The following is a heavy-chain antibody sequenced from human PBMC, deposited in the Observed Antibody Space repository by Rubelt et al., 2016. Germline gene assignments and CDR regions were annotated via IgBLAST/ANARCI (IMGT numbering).Heavy chain of an antibody. D-gene: IGHD3-10*01. V-gene: IGHV3-21*01. CDR3: ASGGSFFDH. CDR2: FSGNSDNI. CDR1: GFTFSSTT. J-gene: IGHJ4*02. Sequence: HLLESGGDLVQPGGSLRLSCAASGFTFSSTTMNWVRQGPGKGLEWVSSFSGNSDNIYYADSVRGRFTISRDKARKSVYLQMNSLRAEDTAVYYCASGGSFFDHWGQGTLVTVSS.